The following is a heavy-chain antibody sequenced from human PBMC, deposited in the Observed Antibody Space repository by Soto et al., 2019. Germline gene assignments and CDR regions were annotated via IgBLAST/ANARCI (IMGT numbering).Heavy chain of an antibody. V-gene: IGHV1-18*01. J-gene: IGHJ6*02. CDR3: ARGATCSSNSANDNFHYSFAV. CDR1: GYTSTSYG. CDR2: INASYGNA. D-gene: IGHD2-2*01. Sequence: ASVKVSCKASGYTSTSYGITWVRQAPGQRLEWMGWINASYGNADYAREIQGRVTLSRDTSTNTASMELTSLRSDDTAVYYCARGATCSSNSANDNFHYSFAVWGQGTTVTVSS.